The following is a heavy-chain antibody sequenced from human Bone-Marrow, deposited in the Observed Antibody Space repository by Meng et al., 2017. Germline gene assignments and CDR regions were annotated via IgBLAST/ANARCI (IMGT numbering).Heavy chain of an antibody. V-gene: IGHV3-30*01. CDR3: ARADQKLDREVTFDY. CDR1: GFTFSSYA. CDR2: ISYDGSNK. Sequence: GESLKISCAASGFTFSSYAMHWVRQAPGKGLEWVAVISYDGSNKYYADSVKGRFTISRDNSKNTLYLQMNSLRAEDTAVYYCARADQKLDREVTFDYWGQRTLVTVSS. J-gene: IGHJ4*02. D-gene: IGHD3-10*01.